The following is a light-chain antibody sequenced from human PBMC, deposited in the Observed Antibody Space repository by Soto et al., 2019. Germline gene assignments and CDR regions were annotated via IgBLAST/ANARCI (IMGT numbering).Light chain of an antibody. CDR2: GAT. CDR3: LLYYGGAHV. Sequence: QAVVTKEPSLTVSPGGTVTLTCASTTGAVTSDHYPNWFQQKPGQAPRALIYGATNKHSWTPARFSGSLLGDKAALTLSGVQPEDEAEYYCLLYYGGAHVFGAGTKLTVL. CDR1: TGAVTSDHY. J-gene: IGLJ1*01. V-gene: IGLV7-43*01.